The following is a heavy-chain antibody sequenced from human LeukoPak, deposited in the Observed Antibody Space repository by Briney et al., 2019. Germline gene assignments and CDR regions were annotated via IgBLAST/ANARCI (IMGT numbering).Heavy chain of an antibody. CDR3: ASRQGQWLAFDY. CDR1: GGSISSSNW. J-gene: IGHJ4*02. D-gene: IGHD6-19*01. V-gene: IGHV4-4*02. Sequence: SETLSHTCAVSGGSISSSNWWSWVRQPPGKGLGWIGEIYHSGSTNYNPSLKSRVTISVDKSKNQFSLKLSSVTAADTAVYYCASRQGQWLAFDYWGQGTLVTVSS. CDR2: IYHSGST.